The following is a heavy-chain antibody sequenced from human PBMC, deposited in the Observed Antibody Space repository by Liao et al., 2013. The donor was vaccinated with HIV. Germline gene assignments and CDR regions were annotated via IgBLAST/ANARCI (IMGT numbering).Heavy chain of an antibody. Sequence: QVQLQESGPGLVKPSETLSLSCSVSGGSISGSYWSWIRQPAGKGLEWIGRIYTSGTTKYNPSLKSRVTMSIDPSKKHFSLRLTSVTAADTAMYYCARDVVVVGATVGNWFDPWGQGTRVTVSS. V-gene: IGHV4-4*07. CDR1: GGSISGSY. CDR3: ARDVVVVGATVGNWFDP. J-gene: IGHJ5*02. D-gene: IGHD2-15*01. CDR2: IYTSGTT.